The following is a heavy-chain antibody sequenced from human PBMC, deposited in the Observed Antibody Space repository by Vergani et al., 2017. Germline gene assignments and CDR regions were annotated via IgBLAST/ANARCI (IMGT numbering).Heavy chain of an antibody. J-gene: IGHJ4*02. V-gene: IGHV4-59*02. D-gene: IGHD3-10*01. CDR2: VSFRVDT. CDR1: GASVNHYY. Sequence: QVKLQESGPGLVKPSETLSLTCTVSGASVNHYYWSWIRQPPGKGLEWVGYVSFRVDTLYYPACNGRMIISLNTSSNQFPLYLTSVTAADTAVYYCARSRIYDGAGSPDYWGQGTLVTVSS. CDR3: ARSRIYDGAGSPDY.